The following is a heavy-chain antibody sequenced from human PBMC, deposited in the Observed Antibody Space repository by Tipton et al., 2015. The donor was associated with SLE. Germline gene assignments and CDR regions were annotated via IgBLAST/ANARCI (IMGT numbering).Heavy chain of an antibody. CDR1: GDSISGSTYY. CDR2: ISYGGRN. D-gene: IGHD2-2*01. Sequence: TLSLTCIVSGDSISGSTYYWGWIRQPPGKGLEWIGSISYGGRNYYNPSLESRVTISLDTSKNQFSLKLNSVTAADTAVYYCARSTDQNWFDPWGQGTLVTVSS. J-gene: IGHJ5*02. V-gene: IGHV4-39*07. CDR3: ARSTDQNWFDP.